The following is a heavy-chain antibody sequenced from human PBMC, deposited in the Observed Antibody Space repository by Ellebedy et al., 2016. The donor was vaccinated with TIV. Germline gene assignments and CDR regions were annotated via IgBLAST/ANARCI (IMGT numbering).Heavy chain of an antibody. CDR2: IKSKRGGETV. J-gene: IGHJ4*01. CDR3: VWITKMWGVTAR. D-gene: IGHD3-10*01. V-gene: IGHV3-15*01. Sequence: GESLKISCAASGFPFTDAWMGWVRQAPEKGLQWVGRIKSKRGGETVAYSEAVRGRFSVSRDDLKNTVSLQMNSLRSEDTGVYYCVWITKMWGVTARWGQGTLVTVSS. CDR1: GFPFTDAW.